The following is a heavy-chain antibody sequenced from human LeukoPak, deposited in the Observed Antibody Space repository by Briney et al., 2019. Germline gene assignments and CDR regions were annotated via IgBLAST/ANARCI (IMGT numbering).Heavy chain of an antibody. V-gene: IGHV3-23*01. CDR3: AKDLDMGATTCRFDY. J-gene: IGHJ4*02. CDR2: ISGSGGSI. Sequence: GGSLRLSCAASGFSFSNYAMSWVRQAPGKGLEWVSVISGSGGSIYYADSVKGRFTISRDNSKNTLFLQMNSLRAEDTAVYYCAKDLDMGATTCRFDYWGQGTLVTVSS. D-gene: IGHD1-26*01. CDR1: GFSFSNYA.